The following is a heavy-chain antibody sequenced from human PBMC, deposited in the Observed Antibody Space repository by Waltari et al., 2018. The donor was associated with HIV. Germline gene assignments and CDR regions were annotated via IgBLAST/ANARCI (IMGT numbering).Heavy chain of an antibody. Sequence: QVQLVQSGAEGKKPGASVKVSCKASRYTFTSYAMHWVLQAPGQRLEWMGWINAGNGNTKYSRKFQGGVTITRDTSASTAYMELSSLRSEDTAVYYCARAAHSYYDSSPYYFDYWGQGSLVTVSS. J-gene: IGHJ4*02. D-gene: IGHD3-22*01. CDR3: ARAAHSYYDSSPYYFDY. V-gene: IGHV1-3*01. CDR1: RYTFTSYA. CDR2: INAGNGNT.